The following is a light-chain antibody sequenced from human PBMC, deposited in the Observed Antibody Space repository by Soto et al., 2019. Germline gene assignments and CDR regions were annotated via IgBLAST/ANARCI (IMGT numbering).Light chain of an antibody. V-gene: IGLV6-57*02. CDR2: EDD. CDR1: SGSIANNY. CDR3: QSYDGSDYVV. J-gene: IGLJ2*01. Sequence: NFMLTQPHSVSESPGKTVTISCTGSSGSIANNYVQWYQQRPGSAPSTVIYEDDQRPSGVPDRFSGSIDSSSNSASLTISGLKTEGEGDYYCQSYDGSDYVVFGGGTQLTVL.